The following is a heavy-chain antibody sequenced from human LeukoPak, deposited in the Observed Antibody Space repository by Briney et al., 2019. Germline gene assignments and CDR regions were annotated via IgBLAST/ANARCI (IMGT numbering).Heavy chain of an antibody. V-gene: IGHV1-69*04. CDR1: GGTFSSYA. J-gene: IGHJ5*02. CDR3: ARDTIVAGQNWFDP. D-gene: IGHD5-12*01. CDR2: IIPILGIA. Sequence: SVKVSCKASGGTFSSYAISWVRQAPGQGLEWMGRIIPILGIANYAQKFQGRVTITADKSTSTAYMELSSLRSEDTAVYYCARDTIVAGQNWFDPWGQGTLVTVSS.